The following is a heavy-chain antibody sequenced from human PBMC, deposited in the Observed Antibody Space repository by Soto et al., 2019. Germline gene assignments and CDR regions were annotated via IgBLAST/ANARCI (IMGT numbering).Heavy chain of an antibody. Sequence: SETLSLTCTVSGGSISSYYWSWIRQPAGKGLEWIGRIYTSGSTNYNPSLKSRVTMSVDTSKNQFSLKLSSVTAADTAVYCCARDIGSVGWATSNWFDPWGQGTLVTVSS. CDR3: ARDIGSVGWATSNWFDP. V-gene: IGHV4-4*07. J-gene: IGHJ5*02. D-gene: IGHD2-2*01. CDR1: GGSISSYY. CDR2: IYTSGST.